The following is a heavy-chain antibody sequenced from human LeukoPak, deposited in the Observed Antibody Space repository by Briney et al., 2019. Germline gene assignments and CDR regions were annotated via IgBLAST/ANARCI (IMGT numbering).Heavy chain of an antibody. V-gene: IGHV4-31*03. J-gene: IGHJ4*02. CDR2: IHYSGST. CDR1: GGSISSGGYF. CDR3: ARDSGNYCFDY. Sequence: SETLSLTGTVSGGSISSGGYFWTWIRQHPGKGLEWIGYIHYSGSTYYNPSLKSRVSISVDTSNNQFSLKLSSVTAADTAVYYCARDSGNYCFDYWGQGTLVTVSS. D-gene: IGHD1-26*01.